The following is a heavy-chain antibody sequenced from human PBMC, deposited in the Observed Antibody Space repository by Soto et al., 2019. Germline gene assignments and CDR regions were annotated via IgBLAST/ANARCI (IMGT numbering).Heavy chain of an antibody. CDR1: GFTFSSYE. Sequence: GGSLRLSCAASGFTFSSYEFNWVRQAPGKGLEWISYIGTSETNTYYAGSVKGRFTVSRDNAKNSVYLQMNSLRAEDTAIYYCAREELNCGGDCFAFWGQGALVTVSS. CDR3: AREELNCGGDCFAF. V-gene: IGHV3-48*03. CDR2: IGTSETNT. D-gene: IGHD2-21*01. J-gene: IGHJ4*02.